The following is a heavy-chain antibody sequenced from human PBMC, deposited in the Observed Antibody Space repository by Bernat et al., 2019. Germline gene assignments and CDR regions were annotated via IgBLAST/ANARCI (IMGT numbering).Heavy chain of an antibody. D-gene: IGHD6-13*01. V-gene: IGHV3-30-3*02. CDR2: ISYDGSKK. CDR3: AQAPDSSSWNRDFLYYNYSMDG. Sequence: QVQLVESGGGVVQPGRSLRLSCAASGFTFSTFAMHWVRQAPGQGLECVAVISYDGSKKYLADSVKGRFTISRDNSKNTLYVQMNSLRPEDTAVYYCAQAPDSSSWNRDFLYYNYSMDGWGQGTTVTISS. J-gene: IGHJ6*02. CDR1: GFTFSTFA.